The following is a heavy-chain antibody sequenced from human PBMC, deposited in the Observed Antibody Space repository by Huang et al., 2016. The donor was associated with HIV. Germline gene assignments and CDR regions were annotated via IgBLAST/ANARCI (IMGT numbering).Heavy chain of an antibody. J-gene: IGHJ4*02. CDR3: ATVDYYDTSGPQRGYFDN. CDR1: GGSFRNFA. V-gene: IGHV1-69*01. Sequence: QVQLVQSGAEVKKPGSSVKVSCKASGGSFRNFAIGWGRRAPEQGLEWMGGRIPTLGKANNGQKCQGRVTIIADESTSTADRELSSLRSEDTAVYYCATVDYYDTSGPQRGYFDNWGQGTLVTVSS. D-gene: IGHD3-22*01. CDR2: RIPTLGKA.